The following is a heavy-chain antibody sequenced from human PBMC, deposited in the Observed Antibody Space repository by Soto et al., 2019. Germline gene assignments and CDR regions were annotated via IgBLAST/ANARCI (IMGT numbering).Heavy chain of an antibody. Sequence: ASVKVSCKASRYTFISYDINWVRQAPGQGLEWMGWMNPSSANTGYAQKFQGRISMTRNTSMNTAYMELNSRTSEDTAVYYCTRGQEVWWNAGPLGLHGLDVWGQGTTVTVSS. V-gene: IGHV1-8*01. CDR1: RYTFISYD. D-gene: IGHD3-16*01. CDR2: MNPSSANT. J-gene: IGHJ6*02. CDR3: TRGQEVWWNAGPLGLHGLDV.